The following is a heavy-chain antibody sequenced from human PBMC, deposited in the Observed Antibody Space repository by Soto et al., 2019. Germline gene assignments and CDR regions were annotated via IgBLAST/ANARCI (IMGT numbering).Heavy chain of an antibody. J-gene: IGHJ4*02. CDR2: IYYSGST. V-gene: IGHV4-61*01. CDR3: ARDRGVGAGTATPEIDY. CDR1: GGSVSSGSYY. Sequence: QVQLQESGPGLVKPSETLSLTCTVSGGSVSSGSYYWSWIRQPPGKGLEWIGYIYYSGSTNYNPSLKSRVTISVDTSKNQFSLKLSSVTAADTAVYYCARDRGVGAGTATPEIDYWGQGTLVTVSS. D-gene: IGHD1-26*01.